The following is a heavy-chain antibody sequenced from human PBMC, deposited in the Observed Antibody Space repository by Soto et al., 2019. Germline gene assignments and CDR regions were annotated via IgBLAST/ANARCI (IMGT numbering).Heavy chain of an antibody. D-gene: IGHD3-3*01. CDR2: INSDGSST. J-gene: IGHJ6*03. Sequence: GGSLRLSCAASGFTFSSYWMHWVRQAPGKGLAWVSRINSDGSSTSYADSVKGRFTISRDNAKNTLYLQMNSLRAEDTAVYYCAREGGGYYDFWSGPKGYYYHLDVWGKGTTVTVSS. V-gene: IGHV3-74*01. CDR3: AREGGGYYDFWSGPKGYYYHLDV. CDR1: GFTFSSYW.